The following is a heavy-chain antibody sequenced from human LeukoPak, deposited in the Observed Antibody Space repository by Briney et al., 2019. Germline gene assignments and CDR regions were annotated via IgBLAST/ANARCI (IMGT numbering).Heavy chain of an antibody. V-gene: IGHV3-30*02. CDR1: GFTFSSYG. CDR3: ARSLGSSGYQDY. CDR2: IRYDGSNK. Sequence: GGSLRLSCAASGFTFSSYGMHWVRQAPGKGLEWVAFIRYDGSNKYCADSVKGRFTISRDNSKNTLYLQMNSLRAEDTAVYYCARSLGSSGYQDYWGQGTLVTVSS. J-gene: IGHJ4*02. D-gene: IGHD3-22*01.